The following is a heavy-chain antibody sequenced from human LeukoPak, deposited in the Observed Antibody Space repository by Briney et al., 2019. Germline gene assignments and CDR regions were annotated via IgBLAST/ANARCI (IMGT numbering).Heavy chain of an antibody. CDR1: GRSMSSYC. CDR3: ARDRIGRSGWYPVEYWYFDL. CDR2: TYTSGST. J-gene: IGHJ2*01. D-gene: IGHD6-19*01. Sequence: NTSETLSLTCIVAGRSMSSYCRSWIRPPAGKGLEWIGRTYTSGSTTYNPSLKARVPMSVDTPKNQLSLKLRSVTAADTAVYYCARDRIGRSGWYPVEYWYFDLWGRGTLVTVSS. V-gene: IGHV4-4*07.